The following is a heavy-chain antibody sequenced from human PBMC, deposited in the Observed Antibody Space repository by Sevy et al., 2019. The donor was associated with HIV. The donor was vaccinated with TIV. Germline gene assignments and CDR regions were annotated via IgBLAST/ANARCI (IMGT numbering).Heavy chain of an antibody. CDR3: ARGGGNGWYYFDY. V-gene: IGHV1-69*13. CDR2: INPILGTV. Sequence: ASVNVSCKASGGTFSSYGISWVRQAPGQGVEWVGGINPILGTVNYSQKFQGRVTITADEFTKTAHMELSSLSSEDTAMYYCARGGGNGWYYFDYWGQETLVTVSS. CDR1: GGTFSSYG. J-gene: IGHJ4*02. D-gene: IGHD6-19*01.